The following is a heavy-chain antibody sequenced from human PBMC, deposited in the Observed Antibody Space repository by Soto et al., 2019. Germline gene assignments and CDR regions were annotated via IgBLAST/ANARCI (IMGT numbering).Heavy chain of an antibody. J-gene: IGHJ4*02. D-gene: IGHD1-26*01. Sequence: SETLSLTCIVSGGSISGYYWTWIRQPPGKGLEWIANIYYSGGTTYNPSLKSRVTMSLDTSKNQFSLKLSSVTAADTAVYYCARDYFLWYLDYWGRGTLVTVSS. V-gene: IGHV4-59*01. CDR3: ARDYFLWYLDY. CDR2: IYYSGGT. CDR1: GGSISGYY.